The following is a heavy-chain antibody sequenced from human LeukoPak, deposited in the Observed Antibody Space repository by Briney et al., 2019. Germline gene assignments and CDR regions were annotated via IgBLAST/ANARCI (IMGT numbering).Heavy chain of an antibody. Sequence: VGSLRLSPAASRFTSSSYGMHSVRQAAGPGREGVAFIRNDGSNKYYAGSVRGRFTTSRDNSKNTLYLQMNSLRAEDTAVYYCAKGLGAYRLFQNWGQGTLVTVSS. CDR1: RFTSSSYG. CDR2: IRNDGSNK. J-gene: IGHJ1*01. D-gene: IGHD4/OR15-4a*01. V-gene: IGHV3-30*02. CDR3: AKGLGAYRLFQN.